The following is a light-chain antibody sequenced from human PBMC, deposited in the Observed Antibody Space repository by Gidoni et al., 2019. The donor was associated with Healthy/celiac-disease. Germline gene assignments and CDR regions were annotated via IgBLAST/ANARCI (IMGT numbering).Light chain of an antibody. CDR1: QDISNY. Sequence: DIQMTQSPSSLSASVGDRVTITCQASQDISNYLNWYQQKPGKAPKLLIYDASNLEPGVPSRFSGSGSGTDFTFTISSLQPEDIATYYCQQYDDLLLFXPXTKVDIK. J-gene: IGKJ3*01. CDR3: QQYDDLLL. CDR2: DAS. V-gene: IGKV1-33*01.